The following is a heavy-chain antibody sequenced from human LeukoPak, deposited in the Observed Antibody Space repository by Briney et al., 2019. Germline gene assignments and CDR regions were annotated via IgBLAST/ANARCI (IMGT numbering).Heavy chain of an antibody. V-gene: IGHV3-30*04. Sequence: GRSLRPSCAASGFTFSSYAMHWVRQAPGKGLEWVAVISYDGSNKYYADSVKGRFTISRDNSKNTLYLQMNSLRAEDTAVYYCARGMYRSGWYSNYGMDVWGQGTTVTVSS. CDR2: ISYDGSNK. D-gene: IGHD6-19*01. J-gene: IGHJ6*02. CDR3: ARGMYRSGWYSNYGMDV. CDR1: GFTFSSYA.